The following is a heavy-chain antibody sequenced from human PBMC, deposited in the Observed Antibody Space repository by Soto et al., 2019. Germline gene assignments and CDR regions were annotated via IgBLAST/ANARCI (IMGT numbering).Heavy chain of an antibody. CDR3: AKSGRFLEWLRFPFDI. CDR1: GFTFSSYA. CDR2: ISGSGGST. Sequence: EVQLLESGGGLVQPGGSLRLSCAASGFTFSSYAMSWVRQAPGKGLEWVSAISGSGGSTYYADSVKGRFTISRDNSKNTLYLQMNSLRAEDTAVYYCAKSGRFLEWLRFPFDIWGQGTMVTVSS. D-gene: IGHD3-3*01. J-gene: IGHJ3*02. V-gene: IGHV3-23*01.